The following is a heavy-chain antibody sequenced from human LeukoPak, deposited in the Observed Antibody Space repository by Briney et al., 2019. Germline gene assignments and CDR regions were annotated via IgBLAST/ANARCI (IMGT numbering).Heavy chain of an antibody. Sequence: PGGSLRLSCAASGFTFSSYAMSWVRQAPGKGLEWVSAISGSGGSTYYADSVKGRFTISRDNSKNTLYLQMNSLRAEDTAVYYCAKPGSDGGDPPYYFDYWGQGTLVTVSS. J-gene: IGHJ4*02. V-gene: IGHV3-23*01. CDR2: ISGSGGST. CDR3: AKPGSDGGDPPYYFDY. D-gene: IGHD4-17*01. CDR1: GFTFSSYA.